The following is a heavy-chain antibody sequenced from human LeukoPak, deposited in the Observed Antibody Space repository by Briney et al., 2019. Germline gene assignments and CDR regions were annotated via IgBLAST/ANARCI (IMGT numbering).Heavy chain of an antibody. Sequence: ASVKVSCKASGGTFSSYAISWVRQAPGQGLEWMGGIIPIFGTANYARKFQGSVTITTDESTSTAYMELSSLRSEDTAVYYCARGMQQLLQDYYYYMDVWGKGTTVTVSS. J-gene: IGHJ6*03. D-gene: IGHD6-13*01. CDR3: ARGMQQLLQDYYYYMDV. CDR1: GGTFSSYA. CDR2: IIPIFGTA. V-gene: IGHV1-69*05.